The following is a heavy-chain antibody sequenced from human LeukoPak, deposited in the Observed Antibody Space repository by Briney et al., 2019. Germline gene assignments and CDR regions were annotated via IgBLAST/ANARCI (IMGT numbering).Heavy chain of an antibody. Sequence: PSETLSLTCAVYGGSFSGYYWSWIRQPPGKGLEWIGEINHSGSTNYNPSLKSRVTISVDTSKNQFSLKLSSVTAADTAVYYCARGLRAVAGTGSDYWGQGTLVTVSS. D-gene: IGHD6-19*01. CDR3: ARGLRAVAGTGSDY. V-gene: IGHV4-34*01. CDR2: INHSGST. CDR1: GGSFSGYY. J-gene: IGHJ4*02.